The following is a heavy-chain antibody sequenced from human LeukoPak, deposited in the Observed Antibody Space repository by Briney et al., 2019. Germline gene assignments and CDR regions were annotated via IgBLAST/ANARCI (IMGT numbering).Heavy chain of an antibody. D-gene: IGHD4-23*01. Sequence: GGSLRLSCAASGFIVSSNYMSWVRRAPGKGLEWVSVIYSGRSTYYADSVKGRFTIPRDNSKNTLSLQMNSLRAEDTAVYYCASQVYGGNSGAFDIWGQGTMVTVSS. V-gene: IGHV3-66*04. CDR3: ASQVYGGNSGAFDI. CDR1: GFIVSSNY. J-gene: IGHJ3*02. CDR2: IYSGRST.